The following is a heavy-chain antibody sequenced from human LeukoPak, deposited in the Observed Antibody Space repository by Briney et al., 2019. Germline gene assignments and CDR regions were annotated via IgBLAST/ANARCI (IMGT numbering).Heavy chain of an antibody. CDR1: GFTFNNYA. D-gene: IGHD2-15*01. J-gene: IGHJ4*02. CDR2: IKPDGGVQ. CDR3: ATSFPYCSVDSCAL. Sequence: GGSLRLSCAASGFTFNNYAMTWVRQAPGKGLEWVANIKPDGGVQNYVDSVKGRFTITRDNAANSLFLQMNSLRDEDTAVYYCATSFPYCSVDSCALGGQGTLVTVSS. V-gene: IGHV3-7*01.